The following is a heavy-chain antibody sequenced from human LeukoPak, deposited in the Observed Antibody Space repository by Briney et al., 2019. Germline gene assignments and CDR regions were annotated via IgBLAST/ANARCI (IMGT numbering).Heavy chain of an antibody. Sequence: GGSLRLSCAASGFTLDDYAMHWGRQAPGKCTDWCSGISWNSGSIGYAESVKGRFTISRDNAKKSLYLQRNSLRAEDPALYSPATDKQLYTSSWSSFDYWGQGTLVTVSS. J-gene: IGHJ4*02. CDR1: GFTLDDYA. CDR2: ISWNSGSI. CDR3: ATDKQLYTSSWSSFDY. V-gene: IGHV3-9*01. D-gene: IGHD6-13*01.